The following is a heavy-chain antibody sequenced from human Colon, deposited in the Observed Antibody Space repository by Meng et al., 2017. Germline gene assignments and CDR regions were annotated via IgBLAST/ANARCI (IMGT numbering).Heavy chain of an antibody. CDR3: ARRGAVPSTNWFDP. V-gene: IGHV3-48*03. D-gene: IGHD2-2*01. J-gene: IGHJ5*02. CDR2: ISSSGSTS. CDR1: GFAFSSYE. Sequence: GESLKISCEASGFAFSSYEMNWLRQTPGKGLECVSYISSSGSTSYYTDSVKGRFTISRDNAKASLYLQMSNLRVEDTAIHYCARRGAVPSTNWFDPWGQGTLVTVSS.